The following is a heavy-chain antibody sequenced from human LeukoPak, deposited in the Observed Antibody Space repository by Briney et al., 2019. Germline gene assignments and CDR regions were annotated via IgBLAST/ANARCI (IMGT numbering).Heavy chain of an antibody. J-gene: IGHJ6*02. CDR1: GGSINSGDYY. V-gene: IGHV4-31*03. CDR2: IYYSGST. CDR3: ATNTPFRGVIKNYYYGMDV. D-gene: IGHD3-10*01. Sequence: PSETLSLTCTVSGGSINSGDYYWSWIRQPPGKGLEWIGYIYYSGSTYYNPSLKSRVTISVDTSKNQFSLKLSSVTAADTAVYYCATNTPFRGVIKNYYYGMDVWGQGTTVTVSS.